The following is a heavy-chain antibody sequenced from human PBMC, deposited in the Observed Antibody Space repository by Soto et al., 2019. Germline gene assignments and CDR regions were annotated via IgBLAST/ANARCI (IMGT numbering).Heavy chain of an antibody. J-gene: IGHJ4*02. D-gene: IGHD6-13*01. CDR1: GFDFSAYA. CDR3: AKDLGAAAAFDY. CDR2: ITGRGDTT. Sequence: EVQLLESGGGLVQPGGSLRLSCAASGFDFSAYAMSWVRQAPGKGLEWVSAITGRGDTTDYADSVKGRFTISRDNSKNTLYLQMNSLRAEDTAVYYCAKDLGAAAAFDYWGQGTLVTVSS. V-gene: IGHV3-23*01.